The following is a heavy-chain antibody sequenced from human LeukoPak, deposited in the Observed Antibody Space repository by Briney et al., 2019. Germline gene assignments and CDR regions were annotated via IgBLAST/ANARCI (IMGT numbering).Heavy chain of an antibody. CDR3: ARAENYYDSSGYLDY. V-gene: IGHV1-18*01. D-gene: IGHD3-22*01. Sequence: ASVEVSCKASGYTFTSYGISWVRQAPGQGLEWMGWISAYNGNTNYAQKLQGRVTMTTDTSTSTAYMELRSLRSDDTAVYYCARAENYYDSSGYLDYWGQGTLVTVSS. CDR1: GYTFTSYG. J-gene: IGHJ4*02. CDR2: ISAYNGNT.